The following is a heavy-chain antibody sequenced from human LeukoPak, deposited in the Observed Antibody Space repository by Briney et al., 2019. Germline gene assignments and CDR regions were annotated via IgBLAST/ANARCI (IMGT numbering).Heavy chain of an antibody. Sequence: SQTLSLTCAISGDSFSSNRASWNWIRQSPSRGLEWLGRTYYRSKWYNDYAVSVTSRVTINPDTSKNQVSLQLNSVTPEDTAVYYCARDLGVTANFDYWGQGILVTVSS. V-gene: IGHV6-1*01. CDR3: ARDLGVTANFDY. D-gene: IGHD2-21*02. CDR1: GDSFSSNRAS. CDR2: TYYRSKWYN. J-gene: IGHJ4*02.